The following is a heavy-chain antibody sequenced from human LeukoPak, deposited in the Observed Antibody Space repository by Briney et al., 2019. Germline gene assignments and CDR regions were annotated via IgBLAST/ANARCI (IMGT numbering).Heavy chain of an antibody. CDR2: FSGSSGNT. Sequence: GGSLRLSCVASGFTFSSSVMSWVRQAPGKGLEWVSTFSGSSGNTYYADSVKGRFTISRDNSKNTLYLQMNSLRAEETAVYYCAKREARSFEYWGQGTLVTVSS. CDR3: AKREARSFEY. CDR1: GFTFSSSV. D-gene: IGHD5-24*01. V-gene: IGHV3-23*01. J-gene: IGHJ4*02.